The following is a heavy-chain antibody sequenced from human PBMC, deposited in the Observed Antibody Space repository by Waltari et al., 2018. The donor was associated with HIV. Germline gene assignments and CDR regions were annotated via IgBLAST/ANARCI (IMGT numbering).Heavy chain of an antibody. Sequence: QVQLVQSGSGLKQPGASVKVSCKASGYSFPTYSINWLRQAPGKGLEWMGWIHTNTENPTYAQGFTGRFVFSLDTSVSTAYLQISSLKAEDTSVYYCARAVSPNCFDPWGQGTLVAVSS. V-gene: IGHV7-4-1*02. CDR3: ARAVSPNCFDP. CDR1: GYSFPTYS. CDR2: IHTNTENP. J-gene: IGHJ5*02.